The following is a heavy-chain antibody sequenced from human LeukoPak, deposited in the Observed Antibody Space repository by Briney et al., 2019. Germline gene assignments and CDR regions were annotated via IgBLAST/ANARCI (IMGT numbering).Heavy chain of an antibody. V-gene: IGHV1-69*04. D-gene: IGHD4-11*01. J-gene: IGHJ6*02. CDR1: GGTFSSYA. CDR3: ARDFPQGDSNPYYYGMDV. Sequence: GASVKVSCKASGGTFSSYAISWVRPAPGQGLEWMGRIIPILGIANYAQKFQGRVTITADKSTSTAYMELSSLRSEDTAVYYCARDFPQGDSNPYYYGMDVWGQGTTVTVSS. CDR2: IIPILGIA.